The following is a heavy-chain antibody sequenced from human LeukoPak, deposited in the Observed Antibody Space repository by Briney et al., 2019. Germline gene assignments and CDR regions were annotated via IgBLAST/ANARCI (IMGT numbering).Heavy chain of an antibody. D-gene: IGHD3-22*01. Sequence: SETLSLTCTVSGGSISSYYWSWIRQPPGKGLEWIGYIYYSGSTNYNPSLKSRVTISVDTSKNQFSLKLSSVTAADTAVYYCARRGLGYYDSSGCSPPPPYFDYWGQGTLVTVSS. CDR2: IYYSGST. J-gene: IGHJ4*02. CDR3: ARRGLGYYDSSGCSPPPPYFDY. CDR1: GGSISSYY. V-gene: IGHV4-59*08.